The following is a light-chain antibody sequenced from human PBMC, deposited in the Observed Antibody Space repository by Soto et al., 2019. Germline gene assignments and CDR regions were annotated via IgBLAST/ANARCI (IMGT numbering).Light chain of an antibody. J-gene: IGKJ2*01. CDR3: QQYHNWPPQYT. Sequence: EIVMTQSPASLSLSPGDGATVSCRASQTVASNLAWYQQKPGQGPRLLIHGASTRAAGVPARFSGSGSGTDFTLTISSLQSEDFAVYYCQQYHNWPPQYTFGQGTKLQIK. CDR1: QTVASN. V-gene: IGKV3-15*01. CDR2: GAS.